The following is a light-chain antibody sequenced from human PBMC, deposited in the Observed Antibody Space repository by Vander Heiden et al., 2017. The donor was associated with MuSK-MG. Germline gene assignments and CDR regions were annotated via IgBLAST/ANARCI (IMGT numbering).Light chain of an antibody. CDR1: QDISNY. Sequence: DIQMTQSPSSLSASVGDRVTSTCQARQDISNYLNWYQQKPGKAPKLLIYDAANLETGAPSRFSGSGYGTDVTFTISSLQPEDIATYYCQQYDNLPSYTFGQGTKLEIK. CDR3: QQYDNLPSYT. CDR2: DAA. V-gene: IGKV1-33*01. J-gene: IGKJ2*01.